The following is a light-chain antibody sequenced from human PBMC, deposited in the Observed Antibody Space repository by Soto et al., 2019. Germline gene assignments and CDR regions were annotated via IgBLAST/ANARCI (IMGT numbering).Light chain of an antibody. J-gene: IGKJ1*01. CDR2: AAS. CDR1: QSMRTY. Sequence: DIQMTQSPSSLSASVGDRVTITCRASQSMRTYLNWYQQKPGKAPNLLIHAASSLQSGVPSRFSGSGSETDFTLTISSLQPEDFATYSCQQSYSTTWTFGQGTKVDIK. V-gene: IGKV1-39*01. CDR3: QQSYSTTWT.